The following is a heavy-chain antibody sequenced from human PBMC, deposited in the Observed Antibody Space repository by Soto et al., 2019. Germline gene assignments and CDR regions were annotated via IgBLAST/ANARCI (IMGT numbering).Heavy chain of an antibody. J-gene: IGHJ6*02. V-gene: IGHV3-73*01. CDR1: GFTFSGSA. CDR3: TRSAHLYSSTDYYYYGMDV. D-gene: IGHD6-13*01. Sequence: GVLRLSCAASGFTFSGSAMHWVRQASGKGLEWVGRIRSKANSYATAYAASVKGRFTISRDDSKNTAYLQMNSLKTEDTAVYYCTRSAHLYSSTDYYYYGMDVWGQGTTVTVSS. CDR2: IRSKANSYAT.